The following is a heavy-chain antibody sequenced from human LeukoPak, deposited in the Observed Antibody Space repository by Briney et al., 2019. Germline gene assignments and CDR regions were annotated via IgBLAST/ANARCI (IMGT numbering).Heavy chain of an antibody. D-gene: IGHD6-13*01. CDR2: INPSGGST. Sequence: GASVKVSCKASGYTFTSYYMHWVRQAPGQGLEWMGIINPSGGSTSYAQKFQGRVTMTRDTSTSTVYMELSSLRSEDTAVYYCARSAGGSISWYLGGYWGQGTLVTVSS. V-gene: IGHV1-46*03. CDR3: ARSAGGSISWYLGGY. J-gene: IGHJ4*02. CDR1: GYTFTSYY.